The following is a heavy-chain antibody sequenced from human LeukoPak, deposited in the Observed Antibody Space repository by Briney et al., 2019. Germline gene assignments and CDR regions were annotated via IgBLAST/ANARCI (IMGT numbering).Heavy chain of an antibody. CDR1: GFTFSSYS. D-gene: IGHD2-2*01. Sequence: GGSLRLSCAASGFTFSSYSMNWVRQAPGKGLEWVSSISSSSSYIYYADSVKGRFTISSDNAKNSLYLQMNSLRAEDTAVYYCATVVVVPAATDYWGQGTLVTVSS. J-gene: IGHJ4*02. CDR3: ATVVVVPAATDY. V-gene: IGHV3-21*01. CDR2: ISSSSSYI.